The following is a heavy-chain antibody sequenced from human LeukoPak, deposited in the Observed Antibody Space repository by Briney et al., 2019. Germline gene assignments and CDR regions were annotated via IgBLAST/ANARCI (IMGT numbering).Heavy chain of an antibody. CDR3: ATTTVTTGSPFDY. CDR2: IYPSDSDT. CDR1: GYSFATNW. Sequence: GESLQISCQGSGYSFATNWIGWVRQMPGKGLEWMGIIYPSDSDTRYSPSFQGQVTISADKSISTAYLQWSSLKASDTAMYYCATTTVTTGSPFDYWGQGTLVTVSS. V-gene: IGHV5-51*01. D-gene: IGHD4-11*01. J-gene: IGHJ4*02.